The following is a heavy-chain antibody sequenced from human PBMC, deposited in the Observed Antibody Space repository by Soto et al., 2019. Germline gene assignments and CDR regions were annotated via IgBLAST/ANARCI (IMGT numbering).Heavy chain of an antibody. CDR1: GGTYSSYP. CDR2: IIPIFGTA. Sequence: SVKVSRKASGGTYSSYPISWVRQAPGQGLEWMGGIIPIFGTANYAQKFQGRVTITADESTSTAYMELSSLRSEDTAVYYCARGMDSSSWYPYFDYWGQGTLVTVSS. V-gene: IGHV1-69*13. J-gene: IGHJ4*02. D-gene: IGHD6-13*01. CDR3: ARGMDSSSWYPYFDY.